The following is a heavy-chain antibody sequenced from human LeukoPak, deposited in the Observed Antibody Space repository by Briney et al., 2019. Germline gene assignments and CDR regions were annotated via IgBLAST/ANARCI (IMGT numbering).Heavy chain of an antibody. J-gene: IGHJ4*02. D-gene: IGHD2-15*01. CDR3: ARDCGRGKWDY. CDR1: GFTFSSFE. V-gene: IGHV3-48*01. Sequence: GGSLRLSCAASGFTFSSFEMNWVRQAPGKGLEWVSYISGSSTTIYGADSVKGRFTISRDNAKNSLYLQMNSLRAEDTAVYYCARDCGRGKWDYWGQGTLVTVSS. CDR2: ISGSSTTI.